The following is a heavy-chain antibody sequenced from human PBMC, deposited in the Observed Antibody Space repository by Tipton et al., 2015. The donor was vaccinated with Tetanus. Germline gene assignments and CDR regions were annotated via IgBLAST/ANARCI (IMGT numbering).Heavy chain of an antibody. Sequence: SLRLSCAASGFTFSSYWMSWVRQAPGKGLEWVANIKQDGSEKYYVDSVKGRFTISRDNAKNSLYLQMNSLRAEDTAVYYCARDRPSFHSSSWYYGVTQYYYYGMDVWGQGTTVTVSS. D-gene: IGHD6-13*01. J-gene: IGHJ6*02. CDR3: ARDRPSFHSSSWYYGVTQYYYYGMDV. V-gene: IGHV3-7*01. CDR1: GFTFSSYW. CDR2: IKQDGSEK.